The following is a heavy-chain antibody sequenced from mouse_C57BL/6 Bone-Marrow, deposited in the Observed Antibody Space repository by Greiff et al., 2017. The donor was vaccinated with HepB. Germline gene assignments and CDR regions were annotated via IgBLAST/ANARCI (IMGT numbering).Heavy chain of an antibody. D-gene: IGHD1-1*01. CDR2: IDPSDSYT. J-gene: IGHJ1*03. CDR3: ASLYYYGTWYFDV. V-gene: IGHV1-50*01. CDR1: GYTFTSYW. Sequence: QVQLQQPGAELVKPGASVKLSCKASGYTFTSYWMQWVKQRPGQGLEWIGEIDPSDSYTNYNQKFKGKATLTVDTSSSTAYMQLSSLTSEDSAVYYCASLYYYGTWYFDVLGTGTTVTVSS.